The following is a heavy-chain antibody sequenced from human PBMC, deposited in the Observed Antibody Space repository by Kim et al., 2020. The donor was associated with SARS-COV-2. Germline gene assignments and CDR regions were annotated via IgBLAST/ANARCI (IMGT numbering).Heavy chain of an antibody. J-gene: IGHJ4*02. CDR3: TSVSTVVVVAATGSF. D-gene: IGHD2-15*01. Sequence: APVKGRFNISRDDSKNTLYLQMNSLKTEDTAVYYCTSVSTVVVVAATGSFWGQGTLVTVSS. V-gene: IGHV3-15*01.